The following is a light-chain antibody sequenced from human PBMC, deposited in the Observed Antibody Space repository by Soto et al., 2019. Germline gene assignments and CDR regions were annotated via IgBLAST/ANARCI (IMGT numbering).Light chain of an antibody. CDR1: QSISGS. Sequence: DIQMTQSPYSLSASVGDRVTITCRASQSISGSLNWYQQTPGKAPRLLIYAASTLQSGVPSRFSGSGSGTDFTLTINSLQPGDAATYYCQKCDSTPWTFGPGTKVDIK. V-gene: IGKV1-39*01. CDR3: QKCDSTPWT. CDR2: AAS. J-gene: IGKJ1*01.